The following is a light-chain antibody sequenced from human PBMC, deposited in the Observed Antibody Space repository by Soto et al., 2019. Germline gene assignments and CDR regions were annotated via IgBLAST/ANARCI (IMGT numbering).Light chain of an antibody. J-gene: IGKJ5*01. CDR1: QSLNSY. CDR2: PTS. CDR3: QQSYITPPIT. V-gene: IGKV1-39*01. Sequence: DIQVTQSPSSLSASVGDRVTITCRASQSLNSYLNWNQQKPGKAPKLLLYPTSRLQSGVPSRFSGSGSGTDFTLTISTLQPEDFATYYCQQSYITPPITFGQGTRLVIK.